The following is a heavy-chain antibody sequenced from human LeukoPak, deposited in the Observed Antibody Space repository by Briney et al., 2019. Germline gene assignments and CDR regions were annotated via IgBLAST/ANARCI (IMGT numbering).Heavy chain of an antibody. D-gene: IGHD3-22*01. Sequence: GGSLRLSCAASGFTFSSYWMTWVRQAPGKGLEWVANIKQDGSEKFYVDSVKGRFTISRDNAKNSLHLRMNSLRAEDTAVYYCARDPYYYESSGYFFGAFDIWGQGTMVTVSS. V-gene: IGHV3-7*01. CDR3: ARDPYYYESSGYFFGAFDI. J-gene: IGHJ3*02. CDR1: GFTFSSYW. CDR2: IKQDGSEK.